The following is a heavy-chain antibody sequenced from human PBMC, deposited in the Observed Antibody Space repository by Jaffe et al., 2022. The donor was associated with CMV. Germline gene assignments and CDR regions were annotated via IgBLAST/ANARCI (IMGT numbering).Heavy chain of an antibody. CDR1: GYPFREFA. D-gene: IGHD3-3*01. J-gene: IGHJ4*02. Sequence: QVQLAQSGAEVTKPGASVKVSCKVSGYPFREFAMHWVRQAPGKGLEWMGGFDAEDGETIYAQKFQGRVTMTEDSSTATAYLELSSLASEDTAVYYCAATSRRPNDFWSGYYFHYWGQGTLVSVSS. CDR3: AATSRRPNDFWSGYYFHY. CDR2: FDAEDGET. V-gene: IGHV1-24*01.